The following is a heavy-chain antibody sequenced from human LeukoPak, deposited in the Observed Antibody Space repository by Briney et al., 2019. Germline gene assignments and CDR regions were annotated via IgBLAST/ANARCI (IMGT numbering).Heavy chain of an antibody. Sequence: AESLKISCKGSGYSFTSYWIGWVRQMPGKGLEWMGIIYPGDSDTRYSPSFQGQVTISADKSISTAYLQWSSLKASDTAMYYCARGGITMIVVAPFDIWGQGTMVTVSS. CDR3: ARGGITMIVVAPFDI. V-gene: IGHV5-51*01. CDR1: GYSFTSYW. J-gene: IGHJ3*02. CDR2: IYPGDSDT. D-gene: IGHD3-22*01.